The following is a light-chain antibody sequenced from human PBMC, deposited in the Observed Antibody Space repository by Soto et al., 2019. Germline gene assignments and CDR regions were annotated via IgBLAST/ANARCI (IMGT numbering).Light chain of an antibody. CDR2: WAS. CDR3: QQYYSTPLT. V-gene: IGKV4-1*01. CDR1: QSVLYSSNNKNY. Sequence: DIVMTQSPDSLAVSLGERATINCKSSQSVLYSSNNKNYLAWYQQKPGQPPKLLIYWASTRESGVPDRFSGSGSGTDFTLTISGLQAEDVAVYYCQQYYSTPLTFDGGTKVEIK. J-gene: IGKJ4*01.